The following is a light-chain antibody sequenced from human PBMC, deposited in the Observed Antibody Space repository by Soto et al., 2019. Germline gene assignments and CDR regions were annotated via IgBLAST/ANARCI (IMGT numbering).Light chain of an antibody. CDR1: QSVSSSF. V-gene: IGKV3-20*01. CDR3: QQYGSSPWT. Sequence: EIVLTQSPGTLSLSPGERATLSCRASQSVSSSFVAWFQQKAGQAPRLLIYGTSSRATGIPDRFSGSGSGTDFTLTISRLEPEDFAMYFCQQYGSSPWTFGQGTKVDNK. J-gene: IGKJ1*01. CDR2: GTS.